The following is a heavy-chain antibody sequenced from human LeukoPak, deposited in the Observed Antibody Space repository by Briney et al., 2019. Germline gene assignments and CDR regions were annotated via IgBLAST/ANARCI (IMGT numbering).Heavy chain of an antibody. D-gene: IGHD2-21*01. CDR3: ARDATTAVDWVYMVV. CDR1: WFTLEDYG. V-gene: IGHV3-48*03. CDR2: ISTRGGTK. Sequence: GGSLRHACEASWFTLEDYGMKWVGQAPGRGVEYLSYISTRGGTKYYADSLKGRFTISRDNAENSVYLQMSGLTAEDTGLYYCARDATTAVDWVYMVVWGKGTTVTIPS. J-gene: IGHJ6*03.